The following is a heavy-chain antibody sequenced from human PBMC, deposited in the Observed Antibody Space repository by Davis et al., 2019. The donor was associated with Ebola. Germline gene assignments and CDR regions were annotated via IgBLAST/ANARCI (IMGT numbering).Heavy chain of an antibody. V-gene: IGHV4-61*05. J-gene: IGHJ4*02. Sequence: SETLSLTCTVSGGSISSSSYYWGWIRQPPGKGLEWIGYIYYSGSTNYNPSLKSRVTISVDTSKNQFSLKLSSVTAADTAVYYCARGGSSSWYYPNYWGQGTLVTVSS. D-gene: IGHD6-13*01. CDR1: GGSISSSSYY. CDR3: ARGGSSSWYYPNY. CDR2: IYYSGST.